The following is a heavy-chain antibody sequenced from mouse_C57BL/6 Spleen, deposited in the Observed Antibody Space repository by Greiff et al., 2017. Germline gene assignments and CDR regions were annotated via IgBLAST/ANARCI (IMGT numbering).Heavy chain of an antibody. CDR1: GYTFTDYE. CDR2: IDPETGGT. V-gene: IGHV1-15*01. Sequence: QVQLQQSGAELVRPGASVTLSCKASGYTFTDYEMHWVKQTPVHGLEWIGAIDPETGGTAYNQKFKGKAILTADKSSSTAYIELRSLTSEDSAVYYCTRGDYDYAMDYWGQGTSVTVSS. CDR3: TRGDYDYAMDY. J-gene: IGHJ4*01. D-gene: IGHD2-4*01.